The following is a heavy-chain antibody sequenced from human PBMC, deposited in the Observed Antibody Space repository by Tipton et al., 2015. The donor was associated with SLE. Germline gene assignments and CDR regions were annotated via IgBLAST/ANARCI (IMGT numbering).Heavy chain of an antibody. CDR2: IYVSGGT. J-gene: IGHJ1*01. D-gene: IGHD2-2*01. Sequence: LRLSCTVAGDSITSDNHFWSWIRQPAGKGLEWIGRIYVSGGTNYNPSLQSRSSISIDTSKSQFSLRLSSVTAADTAVYYCARGGSSAAPGYFQHWGQGTLVTVSS. CDR3: ARGGSSAAPGYFQH. CDR1: GDSITSDNHF. V-gene: IGHV4-61*02.